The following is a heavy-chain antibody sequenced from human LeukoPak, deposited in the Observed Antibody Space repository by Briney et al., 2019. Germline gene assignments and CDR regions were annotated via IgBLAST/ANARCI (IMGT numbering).Heavy chain of an antibody. Sequence: SETLSLTCSVSGRSISSSPTYYWGWIRQPPGKRLEWIGTISSGGNTYYSPSLKSRVTISVDTSKDEFSLSLRSVTAADTALYYCARSGTRYSGSYFLGAASDVWGRGTKVTVSS. J-gene: IGHJ3*01. D-gene: IGHD1-26*01. V-gene: IGHV4-39*01. CDR2: ISSGGNT. CDR3: ARSGTRYSGSYFLGAASDV. CDR1: GRSISSSPTYY.